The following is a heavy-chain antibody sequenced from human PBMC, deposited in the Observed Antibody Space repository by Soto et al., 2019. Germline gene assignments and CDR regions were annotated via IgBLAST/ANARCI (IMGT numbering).Heavy chain of an antibody. D-gene: IGHD1-1*01. Sequence: EVQLVESGGGLVEPGGSLRLSCAASGFTFSNAWMTWVRQAPVQGLEWVGRVQSKTDGGATEYAAPVKGRFTISRDDSKDTLYLQMNSLKTEDTAVYYCTIDREWNAPPYWYSGMDVWGQGTTVTVS. CDR2: VQSKTDGGAT. CDR1: GFTFSNAW. V-gene: IGHV3-15*01. J-gene: IGHJ6*02. CDR3: TIDREWNAPPYWYSGMDV.